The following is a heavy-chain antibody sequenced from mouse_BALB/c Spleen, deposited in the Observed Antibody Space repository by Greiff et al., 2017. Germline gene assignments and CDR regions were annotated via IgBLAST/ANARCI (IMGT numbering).Heavy chain of an antibody. V-gene: IGHV14-3*02. CDR1: GFNIKDTY. J-gene: IGHJ2*01. CDR2: IDPANGNT. CDR3: ARVGAGTRGFDY. Sequence: VQLQQSGAELVKPGASVKLSCTASGFNIKDTYMHWVKQRPEQGLEWIGRIDPANGNTKYDPKFQGKATITADTSSNTAYLQLSSLTSEDTAVYYCARVGAGTRGFDYWGQGTTLTVSS. D-gene: IGHD4-1*01.